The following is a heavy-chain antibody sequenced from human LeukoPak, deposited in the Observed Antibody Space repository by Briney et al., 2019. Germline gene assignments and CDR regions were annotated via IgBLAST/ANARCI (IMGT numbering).Heavy chain of an antibody. V-gene: IGHV4-59*08. CDR2: IYYSGST. J-gene: IGHJ4*02. CDR3: ATTQGNLFGY. Sequence: SETLSLTCTVSGSSITSYYWSWIRQPPGKGPEWIGYIYYSGSTNYNPPLKSRVTMSVDTSKSQFSMTLSSVTAGEPAVYYCATTQGNLFGYWGQGTLATVSS. D-gene: IGHD3-10*01. CDR1: GSSITSYY.